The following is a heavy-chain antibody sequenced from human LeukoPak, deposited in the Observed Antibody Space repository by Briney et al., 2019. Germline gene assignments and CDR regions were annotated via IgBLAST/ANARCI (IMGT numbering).Heavy chain of an antibody. J-gene: IGHJ4*02. CDR2: ISGSGGST. Sequence: GGSLRLSCAASGFTFSSYAMSWVRQAPGKGLEWVSAISGSGGSTYYADSVKGRFTISRGNSKNTLYLQMNSLRAEDTAVYYCAKDSLDSRDFDYRGQGTLGNGS. CDR1: GFTFSSYA. V-gene: IGHV3-23*01. CDR3: AKDSLDSRDFDY. D-gene: IGHD2-21*01.